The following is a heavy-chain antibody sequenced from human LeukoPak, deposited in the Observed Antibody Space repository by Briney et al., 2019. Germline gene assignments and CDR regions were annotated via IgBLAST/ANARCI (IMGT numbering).Heavy chain of an antibody. CDR3: ARDFVSSWSFY. CDR1: GYTFTSYA. CDR2: INTNTGNP. J-gene: IGHJ4*02. D-gene: IGHD6-13*01. V-gene: IGHV7-4-1*02. Sequence: ASVKVSCKPSGYTFTSYAMNWLRQAPGQGLELMGWINTNTGNPTYAQGFTGRFVFSLDTSVSTAYLQISSITAEDTAVYYCARDFVSSWSFYWGQGTLVTVSS.